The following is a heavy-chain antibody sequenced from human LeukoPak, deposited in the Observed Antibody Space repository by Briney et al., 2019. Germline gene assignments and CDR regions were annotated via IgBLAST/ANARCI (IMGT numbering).Heavy chain of an antibody. V-gene: IGHV3-23*01. CDR2: ISGSGGST. Sequence: GGSLRLSCAASGFTFSSHAMSWVRQAPGKGLEWVSSISGSGGSTYYADSVKSRFTISRDNSKNTLHLQMTRLRVEDTAVYYCAKYYYSNYYYGMDVWGQGTTVTVSS. CDR3: AKYYYSNYYYGMDV. D-gene: IGHD4-11*01. CDR1: GFTFSSHA. J-gene: IGHJ6*02.